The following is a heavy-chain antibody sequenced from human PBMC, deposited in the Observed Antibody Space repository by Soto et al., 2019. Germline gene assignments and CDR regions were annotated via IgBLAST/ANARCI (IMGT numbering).Heavy chain of an antibody. Sequence: QVQLVESGGGVVQPGRSLRLSCAASGFTFSSYAMHWVRQAPGKGLEWVAVISYDGSNKYYADSVKGRFTISRDNSKNTLYLQMNSLRAEDTAVYHCARSTTIKNRGIAAAGYYWGQGTLVTVSS. D-gene: IGHD6-13*01. V-gene: IGHV3-30-3*01. CDR1: GFTFSSYA. CDR3: ARSTTIKNRGIAAAGYY. J-gene: IGHJ4*02. CDR2: ISYDGSNK.